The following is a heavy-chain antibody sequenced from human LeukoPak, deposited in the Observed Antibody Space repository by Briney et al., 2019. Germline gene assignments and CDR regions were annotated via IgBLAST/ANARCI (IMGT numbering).Heavy chain of an antibody. CDR3: ATGRDPYKTGH. CDR1: GGSFSPAH. V-gene: IGHV4-59*03. Sequence: SETLSLTCTFSGGSFSPAHWSWIRQPPGKGLEWIGVICDNGNTDYNPSLKSRVTISVDTSKSQFSLKLSSLAAADRAVYYCATGRDPYKTGHWGQGTLVTVSS. CDR2: ICDNGNT. D-gene: IGHD5-24*01. J-gene: IGHJ4*02.